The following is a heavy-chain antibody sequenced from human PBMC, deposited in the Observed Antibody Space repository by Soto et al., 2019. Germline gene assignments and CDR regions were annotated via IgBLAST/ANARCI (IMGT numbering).Heavy chain of an antibody. V-gene: IGHV3-74*01. CDR2: INSDGSRT. CDR3: GKDYGNSAGIMSMDV. Sequence: GGSLRLSCTASGFNFSSYWTHWVRQVPGRGLVWVSRINSDGSRTSYADSVKGRFTISRDNAKNTLYLQMSSLTAEDTASYYCGKDYGNSAGIMSMDVWGQGTTVTVSS. D-gene: IGHD1-1*01. J-gene: IGHJ6*02. CDR1: GFNFSSYW.